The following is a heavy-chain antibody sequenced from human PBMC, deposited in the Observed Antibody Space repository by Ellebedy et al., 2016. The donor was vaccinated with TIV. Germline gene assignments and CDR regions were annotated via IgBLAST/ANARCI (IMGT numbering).Heavy chain of an antibody. V-gene: IGHV3-20*04. J-gene: IGHJ4*02. D-gene: IGHD6-19*01. CDR2: INWDASRT. Sequence: GESLKISCTVSGVHFGDCGMNWVRQTPGKGLEWVSHINWDASRTGYVDSVKGRFTVFRDKAKNTLYLQMDSLRAEDTALYYCAIDGGGWRNDYWGQGTLVTVSS. CDR3: AIDGGGWRNDY. CDR1: GVHFGDCG.